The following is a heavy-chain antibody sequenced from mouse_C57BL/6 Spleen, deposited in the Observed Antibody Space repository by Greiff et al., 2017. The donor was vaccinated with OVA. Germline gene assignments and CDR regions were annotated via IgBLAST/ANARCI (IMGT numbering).Heavy chain of an antibody. CDR2: INPSNGGT. D-gene: IGHD1-1*01. CDR1: GYTFTSYW. Sequence: QVQLQQPGTELVKPGASVKLSCKASGYTFTSYWMHWVKQRPGQGLEWIGNINPSNGGTNYHEKFKSKATLTVDKSSSTAYMQLSSLTSEGSVVYYCVRYEYGSRYVDWCAYWGQGTLGTVSA. V-gene: IGHV1-53*01. J-gene: IGHJ3*01. CDR3: VRYEYGSRYVDWCAY.